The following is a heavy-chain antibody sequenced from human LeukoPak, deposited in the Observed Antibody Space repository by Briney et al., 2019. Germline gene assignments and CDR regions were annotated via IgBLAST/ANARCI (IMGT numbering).Heavy chain of an antibody. J-gene: IGHJ4*02. CDR2: IYHSGST. CDR3: AKGRPGGAVLAAYFDY. V-gene: IGHV4-59*01. Sequence: SETLSLTCTVSGGSISSYYWSWIRQPPGKGLEWIGDIYHSGSTNYNPSLKSRVTISLDTSKDQFFLKMRSVTAADTAVYYCAKGRPGGAVLAAYFDYWGQGTLLTVSS. D-gene: IGHD2/OR15-2a*01. CDR1: GGSISSYY.